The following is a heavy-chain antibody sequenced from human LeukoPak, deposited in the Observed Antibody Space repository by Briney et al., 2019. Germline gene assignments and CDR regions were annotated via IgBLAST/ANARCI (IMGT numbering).Heavy chain of an antibody. V-gene: IGHV3-30*18. Sequence: GGSLRLSCAASGFTFSSYSMNWVRQAPGKGLEWVAVISYDGSNKYCADSVKGRFTISRDNSKNTLYLQMSSLRAEDTAVYYCAKGGQLWFLVPYYFDYWGQGTLVTVSS. CDR1: GFTFSSYS. J-gene: IGHJ4*02. D-gene: IGHD5-18*01. CDR3: AKGGQLWFLVPYYFDY. CDR2: ISYDGSNK.